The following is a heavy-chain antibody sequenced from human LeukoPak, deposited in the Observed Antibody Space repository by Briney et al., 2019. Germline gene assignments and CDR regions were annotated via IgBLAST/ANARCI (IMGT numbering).Heavy chain of an antibody. CDR1: GGTISSYY. CDR2: IYNGGST. Sequence: SESLTLTCRVSGGTISSYYWSWIRQPPGKGLEWIWFIYNGGSTNYNASVKSRFTISGDKSKNQFSLKMSSVTAADTAVYYCARHGGGYSFDYWGEGTLVTVSS. V-gene: IGHV4-59*08. D-gene: IGHD1-26*01. J-gene: IGHJ4*02. CDR3: ARHGGGYSFDY.